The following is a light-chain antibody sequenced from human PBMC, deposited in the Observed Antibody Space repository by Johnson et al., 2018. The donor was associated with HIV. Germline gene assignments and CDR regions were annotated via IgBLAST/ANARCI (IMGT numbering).Light chain of an antibody. CDR1: SSNIGDNF. CDR3: GTWDSSLSAYV. V-gene: IGLV1-51*02. Sequence: QSVLTQPPSVSAAPGQRVTISCSGSSSNIGDNFVSLYQQFPGAAPKLLIFENYKRPSGIPDRFSGSRSGSSATLAITGLQTGDEADYYCGTWDSSLSAYVVGTGTRVTVL. J-gene: IGLJ1*01. CDR2: ENY.